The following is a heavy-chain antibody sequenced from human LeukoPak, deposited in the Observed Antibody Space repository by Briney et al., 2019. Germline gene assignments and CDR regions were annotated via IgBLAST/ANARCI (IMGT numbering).Heavy chain of an antibody. J-gene: IGHJ4*02. V-gene: IGHV3-23*01. CDR1: GFTFSSHA. CDR3: VSGDTGSGYYY. CDR2: ITGGGDSA. Sequence: GGSLRLSCGASGFTFSSHAMSWVRQTPERGLEWVSAITGGGDSAYYPDSVKGRFTISRDNSKNTLYLQMNNLGAEDTALYYCVSGDTGSGYYYWGQGTLVTVSS. D-gene: IGHD3-22*01.